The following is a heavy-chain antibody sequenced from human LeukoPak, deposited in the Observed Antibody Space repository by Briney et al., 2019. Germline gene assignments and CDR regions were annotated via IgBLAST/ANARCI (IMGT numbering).Heavy chain of an antibody. D-gene: IGHD1-26*01. Sequence: SETLSLTCTVSGGSISSYYWSWIRQSPGKGLEWIGYIYYSGSTNYNPSLKSRVTISVDTSKNQFSLKLSSVTAADTAVYYCARVGHDSGTYLYHFDYWGQGTLVTVSS. J-gene: IGHJ4*02. CDR2: IYYSGST. V-gene: IGHV4-59*01. CDR1: GGSISSYY. CDR3: ARVGHDSGTYLYHFDY.